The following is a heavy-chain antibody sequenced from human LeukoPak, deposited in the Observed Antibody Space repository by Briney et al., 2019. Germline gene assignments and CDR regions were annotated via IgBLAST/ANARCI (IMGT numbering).Heavy chain of an antibody. J-gene: IGHJ3*02. Sequence: GGSLRLSCAASGISISRYSMNWVRQAPGKGLELVSYISSSSTIYYADSVRGRFTISRDNAKNSLYLQMNSLRAEDTAVYYCARVIAQGAFDIWGQGTMVTVSS. CDR3: ARVIAQGAFDI. V-gene: IGHV3-48*04. D-gene: IGHD3-22*01. CDR2: ISSSSTI. CDR1: GISISRYS.